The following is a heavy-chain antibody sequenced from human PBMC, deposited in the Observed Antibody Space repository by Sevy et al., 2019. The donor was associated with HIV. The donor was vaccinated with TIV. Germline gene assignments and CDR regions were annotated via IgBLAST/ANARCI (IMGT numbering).Heavy chain of an antibody. V-gene: IGHV1-2*02. CDR3: ARGGHSIAAAGTIAAFYI. CDR1: GYTFTGYY. Sequence: ASVKVSCKASGYTFTGYYMHWVRQAPGQGLEWMGWINPNSGGTNYAQKFQGRVTMTRDTSISTAYMELSRLRSDDTAVYYCARGGHSIAAAGTIAAFYIWGQGTMVTVSS. D-gene: IGHD6-13*01. CDR2: INPNSGGT. J-gene: IGHJ3*02.